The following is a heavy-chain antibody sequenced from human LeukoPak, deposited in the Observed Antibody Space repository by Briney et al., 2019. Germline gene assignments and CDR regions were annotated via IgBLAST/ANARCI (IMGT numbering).Heavy chain of an antibody. Sequence: SETLSLTCTVSGGSISSSSYYWGWIRQPPGKGLEWIESIYYSGSTYYNPSLKSRVTISVDTSKNQFSLKLSSVTAADTAVYYCARQGCTNGVCYVADYWGQGSLVTVSS. CDR2: IYYSGST. V-gene: IGHV4-39*01. J-gene: IGHJ4*02. D-gene: IGHD2-8*01. CDR3: ARQGCTNGVCYVADY. CDR1: GGSISSSSYY.